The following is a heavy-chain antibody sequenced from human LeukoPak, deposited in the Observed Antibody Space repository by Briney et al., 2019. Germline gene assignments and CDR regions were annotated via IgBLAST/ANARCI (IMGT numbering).Heavy chain of an antibody. CDR1: GGSISSSSYY. CDR2: IYYSGST. D-gene: IGHD3/OR15-3a*01. Sequence: SETLSLTCTVSGGSISSSSYYWGWIRQPPGKGLEWIGSIYYSGSTYYNPSLKSRVTISVDTSKNQFSLKLSSVTAADTAVYYCARDGLVPPYYFDFWGPGTLVTVSS. CDR3: ARDGLVPPYYFDF. V-gene: IGHV4-39*07. J-gene: IGHJ4*02.